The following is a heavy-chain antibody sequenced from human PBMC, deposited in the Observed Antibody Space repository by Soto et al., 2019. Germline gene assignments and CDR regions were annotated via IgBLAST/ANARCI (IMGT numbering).Heavy chain of an antibody. CDR3: ATFPPEGRTATSRGDDAFDF. J-gene: IGHJ3*01. Sequence: QLHLEQRGAGLLKPSETLSLTCDVYGGSFSGYYWSWIRQAPGKGLEWIVEINHSGSPNYNPSLQSRVSVSVDTSKTHFSLXLSSVTAADTAMYYCATFPPEGRTATSRGDDAFDFWGQGTLVTVSS. CDR2: INHSGSP. CDR1: GGSFSGYY. D-gene: IGHD3-10*01. V-gene: IGHV4-34*02.